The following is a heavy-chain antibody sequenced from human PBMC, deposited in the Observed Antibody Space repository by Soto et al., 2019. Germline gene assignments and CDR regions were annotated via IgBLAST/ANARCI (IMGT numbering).Heavy chain of an antibody. V-gene: IGHV5-10-1*01. CDR3: ARSGYPARLHYYGMDV. CDR2: IDPSDSYT. J-gene: IGHJ6*02. CDR1: GYSFTSYW. D-gene: IGHD6-25*01. Sequence: PGESLKISCKGSGYSFTSYWISWVRQMPGKGLEWMGRIDPSDSYTNYSPSFQGHVTISADKSISTAYLQWSSLKASDTAMYYCARSGYPARLHYYGMDVWGQGIMVTVSS.